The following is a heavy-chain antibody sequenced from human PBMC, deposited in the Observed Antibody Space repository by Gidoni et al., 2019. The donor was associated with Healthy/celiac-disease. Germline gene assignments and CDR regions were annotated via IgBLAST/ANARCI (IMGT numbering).Heavy chain of an antibody. CDR1: GFTFSSYS. Sequence: EVQLVESGGGLVQPGGSLRLSCAASGFTFSSYSMNWVRQAPGKGLEWVSYISSSSSTIYYADSVKGRFTISRDNAKNSLYLQMNSLRAEDTAVYYCAREKPYSSRSNWFDPWGQGTLVTVSS. CDR2: ISSSSSTI. CDR3: AREKPYSSRSNWFDP. J-gene: IGHJ5*02. V-gene: IGHV3-48*04. D-gene: IGHD6-13*01.